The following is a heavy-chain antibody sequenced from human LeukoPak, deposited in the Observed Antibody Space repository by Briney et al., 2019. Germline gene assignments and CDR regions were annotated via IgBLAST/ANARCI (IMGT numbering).Heavy chain of an antibody. D-gene: IGHD6-19*01. CDR2: IYYSGST. Sequence: SETLSLTCTVSGGSISSYYWSRIRQPPGKGLEWIGYIYYSGSTNYNPSLKSRVTISVDTSKNQFSLKLSSVTAADTAAYYCATGLAVAGPPLGYWGQGTLVTVSS. CDR3: ATGLAVAGPPLGY. CDR1: GGSISSYY. J-gene: IGHJ4*02. V-gene: IGHV4-59*01.